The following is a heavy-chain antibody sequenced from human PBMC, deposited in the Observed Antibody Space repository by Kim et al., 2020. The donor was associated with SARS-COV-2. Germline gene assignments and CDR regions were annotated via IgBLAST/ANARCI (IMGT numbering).Heavy chain of an antibody. CDR1: RFTFSNAW. J-gene: IGHJ3*02. CDR3: TTFPVRGLSAFDI. CDR2: IKSKIDGGTT. D-gene: IGHD6-19*01. V-gene: IGHV3-15*01. Sequence: GGSLRLSCACSRFTFSNAWLSWVRQAPGKGLEWVGHIKSKIDGGTTDYAAPVKGRFTISRDDSKNTLYLQMSSLQTEDTAVYYCTTFPVRGLSAFDIWG.